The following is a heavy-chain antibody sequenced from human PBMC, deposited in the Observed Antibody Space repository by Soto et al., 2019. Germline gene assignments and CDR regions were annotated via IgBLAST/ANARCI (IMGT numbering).Heavy chain of an antibody. Sequence: GSLRIACAASGXSVSSYGMHWVRQAPGKGMEWVAVTWYDGSNKYYADSVKARFTISRDNSKKTLYLQMNSLRADDTAVYYCARGYYYDSSGYYLGYWGQGSLFTVSS. V-gene: IGHV3-33*01. CDR3: ARGYYYDSSGYYLGY. J-gene: IGHJ4*02. CDR1: GXSVSSYG. CDR2: TWYDGSNK. D-gene: IGHD3-22*01.